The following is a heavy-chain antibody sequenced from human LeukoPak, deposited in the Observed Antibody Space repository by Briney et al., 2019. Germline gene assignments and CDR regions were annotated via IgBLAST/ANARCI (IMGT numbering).Heavy chain of an antibody. CDR1: GYTFTGYY. CDR2: INPSGGST. CDR3: ARGASGPKDY. D-gene: IGHD1-26*01. Sequence: ASVKVSCKASGYTFTGYYMHWVRQAPGQGLEWMGIINPSGGSTSYAQKFQGRVTMTRDMPTSTVYMELSSLRSEDTAVYYCARGASGPKDYWGQGTLVTISS. V-gene: IGHV1-46*01. J-gene: IGHJ4*02.